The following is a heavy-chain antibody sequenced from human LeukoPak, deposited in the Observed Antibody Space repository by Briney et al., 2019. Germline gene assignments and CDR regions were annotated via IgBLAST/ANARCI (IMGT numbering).Heavy chain of an antibody. CDR3: ARDGARDGYKDDAFDI. CDR2: IDYSGST. Sequence: SETLFLTCTVSAGSISSSSYSWGWIRQPPGKGLEWIGSIDYSGSTYSNPSLKSRVTISVATSANQFSLKLSSVTAADTAVYYCARDGARDGYKDDAFDIWGQGTMVTVSS. D-gene: IGHD5-24*01. J-gene: IGHJ3*02. V-gene: IGHV4-39*07. CDR1: AGSISSSSYS.